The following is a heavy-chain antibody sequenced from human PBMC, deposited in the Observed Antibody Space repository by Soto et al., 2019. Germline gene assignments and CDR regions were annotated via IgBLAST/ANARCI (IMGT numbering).Heavy chain of an antibody. J-gene: IGHJ5*02. CDR3: AHSFSGYYYDSSGSNWFDP. Sequence: QITLKESGPTLVKPTQTLTLTCTFSGFSLSTSGVGVGWIRQPPGKALEWLALIYWDDDKRYSPSLKSRLTITKHTSKNQVCLTMTNLDPVDTATYYCAHSFSGYYYDSSGSNWFDPWGQGTLVTVSS. D-gene: IGHD3-22*01. CDR1: GFSLSTSGVG. CDR2: IYWDDDK. V-gene: IGHV2-5*02.